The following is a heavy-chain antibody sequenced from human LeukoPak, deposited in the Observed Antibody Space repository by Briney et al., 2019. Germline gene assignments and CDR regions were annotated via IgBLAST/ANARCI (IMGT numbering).Heavy chain of an antibody. V-gene: IGHV4-28*05. Sequence: SDTLSLTCAVSGYSISSSNWGGWIRQPPGKGLEWIGYIYNSGSIYYNPSLKSRFTMSIDTSKNQFSLKLSSVTAVDTAVYYCARTLGHYDSSGYLDWYFDLWGRGTLVTVSS. D-gene: IGHD3-22*01. CDR3: ARTLGHYDSSGYLDWYFDL. CDR1: GYSISSSNW. CDR2: IYNSGSI. J-gene: IGHJ2*01.